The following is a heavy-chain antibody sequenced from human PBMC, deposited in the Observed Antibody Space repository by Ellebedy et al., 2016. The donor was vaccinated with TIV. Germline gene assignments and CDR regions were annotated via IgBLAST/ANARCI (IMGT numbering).Heavy chain of an antibody. Sequence: GESLKISCAAWGFSFSNFWMSWVRQAPGKGLEWVAHIKTDGSETYYVDSVKGRFTISRENAKNGLFLQMDGLRVDDSAVYYCVGFGVFNLWGQGAPVTVSS. CDR2: IKTDGSET. CDR1: GFSFSNFW. CDR3: VGFGVFNL. J-gene: IGHJ5*02. D-gene: IGHD3-3*01. V-gene: IGHV3-7*01.